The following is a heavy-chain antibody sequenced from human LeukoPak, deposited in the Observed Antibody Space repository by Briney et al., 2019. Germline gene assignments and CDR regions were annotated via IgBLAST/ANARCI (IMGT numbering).Heavy chain of an antibody. CDR3: ARGPMVRGVRYYYGMDV. D-gene: IGHD3-10*01. CDR1: GYTFTGYY. V-gene: IGHV1-2*02. CDR2: INPNSGGT. J-gene: IGHJ6*02. Sequence: ASVKVSCKASGYTFTGYYMHWVRQAPGQGLEWMGWINPNSGGTNYAQKFQGRVTMTRDTSISTAYMELGRLRSDDTAVYYCARGPMVRGVRYYYGMDVWGQGTTVTVSS.